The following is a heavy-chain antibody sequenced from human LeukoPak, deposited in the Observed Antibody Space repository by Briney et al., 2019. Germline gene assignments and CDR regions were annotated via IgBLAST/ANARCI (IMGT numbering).Heavy chain of an antibody. Sequence: ASVKVSCKASGYTFTSYGISWVRQAPGQGLEWMGWISAYNGNTNYAQKLQGRVTITRDTSASTAYMELSSLRSEDTAVYYCARGSVVAARGWFDPWGQGTLVTVSS. CDR3: ARGSVVAARGWFDP. CDR1: GYTFTSYG. J-gene: IGHJ5*02. D-gene: IGHD2-15*01. V-gene: IGHV1-18*04. CDR2: ISAYNGNT.